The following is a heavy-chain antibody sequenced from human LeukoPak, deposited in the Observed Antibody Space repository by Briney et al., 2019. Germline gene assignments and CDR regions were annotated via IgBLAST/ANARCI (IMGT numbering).Heavy chain of an antibody. CDR3: ARGSLGAAEYSSSFGAFDI. CDR1: GFTFSDYY. V-gene: IGHV3-11*04. Sequence: GGSLRLPCAASGFTFSDYYMSWIRQAPGKGLEWVSYISSSGSTIYYADSVKGRFTISRDNAKNSLYLQMNSLRAEDTAVYYCARGSLGAAEYSSSFGAFDIWGQGTMVTVSS. D-gene: IGHD6-6*01. CDR2: ISSSGSTI. J-gene: IGHJ3*02.